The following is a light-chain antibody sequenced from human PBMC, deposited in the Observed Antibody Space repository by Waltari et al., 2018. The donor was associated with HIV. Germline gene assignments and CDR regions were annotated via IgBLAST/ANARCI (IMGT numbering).Light chain of an antibody. V-gene: IGLV2-14*01. CDR2: EVT. CDR1: SSDVGGYNY. CDR3: TSYTSSSTLVV. J-gene: IGLJ2*01. Sequence: QSALTQPASVSGSLGQSITISCTATSSDVGGYNYISWYQHHPAKAPKLMIYEVTNRPSGVSNRFSGSKSGNTASLTISGLQAEDESDYYCTSYTSSSTLVVFGGGTNLTVL.